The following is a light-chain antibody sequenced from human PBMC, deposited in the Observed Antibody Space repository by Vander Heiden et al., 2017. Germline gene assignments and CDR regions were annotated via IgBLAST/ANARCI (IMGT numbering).Light chain of an antibody. V-gene: IGLV3-27*01. CDR2: SDS. Sequence: SYVSPQPSSVSVSPGPTARISCSGDVLANEYARWFQQKPGQAPVLVIYSDSGRPSGIPARFSGSTSGTTVTLIISGAQGEDEADYYCCSSPDNNRGVFGGGTKLTVL. CDR3: CSSPDNNRGV. J-gene: IGLJ2*01. CDR1: VLANEY.